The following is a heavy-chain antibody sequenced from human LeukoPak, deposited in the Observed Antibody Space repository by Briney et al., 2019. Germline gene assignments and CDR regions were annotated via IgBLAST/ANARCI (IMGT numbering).Heavy chain of an antibody. CDR1: GGSISSYY. CDR3: ASTTVITRIDY. Sequence: SETLSLTCTVSGGSISSYYWSWIRQPPGKGLEWIGYIYYSGSTNYNPSLKSRVTISVDTSKNQFSLKLSSVTAADTAVYYCASTTVITRIDYWGQGTLVTVSS. D-gene: IGHD4-17*01. J-gene: IGHJ4*02. V-gene: IGHV4-59*01. CDR2: IYYSGST.